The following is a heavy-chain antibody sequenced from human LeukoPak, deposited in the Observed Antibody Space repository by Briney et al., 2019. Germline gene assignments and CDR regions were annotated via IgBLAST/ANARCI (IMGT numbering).Heavy chain of an antibody. J-gene: IGHJ3*02. CDR1: GFTFSSYS. Sequence: GGSLRLSCTASGFTFSSYSMSWVRQGPGTGLEWVSAISGSGDTTFYADSVKGRFTISRDNSKNTLYLQMNSLRAEDTAVYYCAKDGYPGDAFDIWGQGTMVTVSS. CDR2: ISGSGDTT. D-gene: IGHD5-18*01. CDR3: AKDGYPGDAFDI. V-gene: IGHV3-23*01.